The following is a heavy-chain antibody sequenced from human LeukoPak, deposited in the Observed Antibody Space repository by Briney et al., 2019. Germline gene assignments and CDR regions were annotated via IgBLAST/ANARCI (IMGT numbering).Heavy chain of an antibody. Sequence: GGSLRLSCAASGFTFSSYEMNWVRQAPGKGLEWLSYISSTGSSIYYADSVKGRFTISRDNAKNSLYLQMNSLSAEDTAVYYCAKVGTYYGSGSYDYWGQGTLVTVSS. V-gene: IGHV3-48*03. D-gene: IGHD3-10*01. CDR2: ISSTGSSI. J-gene: IGHJ4*02. CDR1: GFTFSSYE. CDR3: AKVGTYYGSGSYDY.